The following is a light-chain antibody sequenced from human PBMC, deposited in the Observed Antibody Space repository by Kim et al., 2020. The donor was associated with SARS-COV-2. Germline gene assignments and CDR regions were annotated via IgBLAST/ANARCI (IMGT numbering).Light chain of an antibody. CDR3: QQSYGTPYT. J-gene: IGKJ2*01. CDR2: TAS. V-gene: IGKV1-39*01. Sequence: DIQMTQSPSSLSASVGDRVTITCRASQSITIYLNWYQQKPGKAPKFLIYTASNLQTGVPSRFSGSGSGTDFTLTISSLQPEYFATYYCQQSYGTPYTFGQGTKLDI. CDR1: QSITIY.